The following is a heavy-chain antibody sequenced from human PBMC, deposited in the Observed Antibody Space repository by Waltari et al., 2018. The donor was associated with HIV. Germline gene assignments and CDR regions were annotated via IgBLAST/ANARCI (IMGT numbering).Heavy chain of an antibody. D-gene: IGHD6-6*01. J-gene: IGHJ6*02. CDR3: ARGGIAARPDDYYYGMDV. CDR2: MNPNSGNK. CDR1: GYTFTSYD. Sequence: QVQLVQSGAEVKKPGASVKVSCKASGYTFTSYDINWVRQATGQGLEWMGWMNPNSGNKGYAQQFQGRVTMTRNTSISTAYMELSSLRSEDTAVYYCARGGIAARPDDYYYGMDVWGQGTTVTVSS. V-gene: IGHV1-8*01.